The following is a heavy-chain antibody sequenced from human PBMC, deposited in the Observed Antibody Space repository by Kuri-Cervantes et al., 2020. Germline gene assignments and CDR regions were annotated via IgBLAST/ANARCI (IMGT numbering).Heavy chain of an antibody. CDR3: SRYCVGTGCSVWGDS. CDR2: INSDGSSI. CDR1: GFTFSSYW. D-gene: IGHD2-2*01. V-gene: IGHV3-74*01. Sequence: GESLKISCAASGFTFSSYWMNWVRQGPGKGLVWVSRINSDGSSITYADSVKGRFTISRDNAKNSLYLQMNSLRAEDTAAYYCSRYCVGTGCSVWGDSWGQGTLVTVSS. J-gene: IGHJ4*02.